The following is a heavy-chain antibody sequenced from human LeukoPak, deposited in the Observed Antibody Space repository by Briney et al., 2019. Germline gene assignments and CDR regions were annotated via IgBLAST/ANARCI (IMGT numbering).Heavy chain of an antibody. CDR2: IKQDGSEK. J-gene: IGHJ4*02. V-gene: IGHV3-7*01. Sequence: SGGSLRLSCAASGFTFSSHWMSWVRQAPGKGLEWVANIKQDGSEKYYVDSVKGRFTISRDNAKNSLYLQMNSLRAEDTAVYYCARDRAGFDYWGQGALVTVSS. CDR1: GFTFSSHW. CDR3: ARDRAGFDY.